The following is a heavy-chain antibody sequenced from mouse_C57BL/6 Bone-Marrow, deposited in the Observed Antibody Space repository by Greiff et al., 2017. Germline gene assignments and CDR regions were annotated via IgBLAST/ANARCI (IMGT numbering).Heavy chain of an antibody. CDR1: GYTFTDYY. CDR2: INPYNGGT. CDR3: ARSTVVEYYFDY. J-gene: IGHJ2*01. V-gene: IGHV1-19*01. Sequence: VQLKESGPVLVKPGASVKMSCKASGYTFTDYYMNWVKQSHGKSLEWIGVINPYNGGTSYNQKFKGKATLTVDKSSSTAYMELNSLTSEDSAVYYCARSTVVEYYFDYWGQGTTLTVSS. D-gene: IGHD1-1*01.